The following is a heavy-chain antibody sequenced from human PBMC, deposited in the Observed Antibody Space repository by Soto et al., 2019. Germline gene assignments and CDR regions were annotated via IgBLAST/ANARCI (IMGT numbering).Heavy chain of an antibody. J-gene: IGHJ5*02. CDR1: GGSFSGYY. CDR3: ARALTTYYYGSGSYHVWFDP. V-gene: IGHV4-34*01. D-gene: IGHD3-10*01. Sequence: KPSETLSLTCAVYGGSFSGYYWSWIRQPPGKGLEWIGEINHSGSTNYNPSLKSRVTISVDTSKNQFSLKLSSVTAADTAVYYCARALTTYYYGSGSYHVWFDPWVQGTLVTVSS. CDR2: INHSGST.